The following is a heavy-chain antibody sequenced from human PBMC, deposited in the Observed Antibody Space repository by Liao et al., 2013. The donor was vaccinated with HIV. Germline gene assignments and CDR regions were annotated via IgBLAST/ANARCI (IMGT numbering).Heavy chain of an antibody. CDR2: VYSTGVT. J-gene: IGHJ4*02. CDR1: GGSISSGRYY. Sequence: QVQLQESGPGLVKPSQTLSLTCTVSGGSISSGRYYWSWIRQPAGKALEWVGRVYSTGVTTYNPSLGSRVAVSIDTSKNQFSLKLSAVTAADTAVYYCASGEWFGESYDYWGQGTLVTVSS. D-gene: IGHD3-10*01. CDR3: ASGEWFGESYDY. V-gene: IGHV4-61*02.